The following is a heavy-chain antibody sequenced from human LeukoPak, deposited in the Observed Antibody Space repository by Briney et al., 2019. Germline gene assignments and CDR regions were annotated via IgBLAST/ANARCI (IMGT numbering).Heavy chain of an antibody. CDR1: GYSISSDDS. V-gene: IGHV4-38-2*02. D-gene: IGHD2-15*01. J-gene: IGHJ2*01. CDR3: AKDPRRSKTWYFDL. CDR2: IYHSVNT. Sequence: SETLSLTCSVSGYSISSDDSWGWIRRPPGKGLEWTGSIYHSVNTFYTPSPKSRLTISVDTSKNHFSLKLPYGTAADTAVYYCAKDPRRSKTWYFDLWGRGTLVTVSS.